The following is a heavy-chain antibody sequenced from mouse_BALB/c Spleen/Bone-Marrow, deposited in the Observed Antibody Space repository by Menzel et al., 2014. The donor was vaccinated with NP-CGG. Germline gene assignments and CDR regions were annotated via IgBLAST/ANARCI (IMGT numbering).Heavy chain of an antibody. D-gene: IGHD1-3*01. CDR3: ARGGYNFAWFAY. Sequence: QVQLQQSGAELVTPGASVKLSCKASGYTFTTYWMHWVKQRPGHGLEWIGQVDPSDGYTNYSQMFKSKATLTVDKSSSTAYMQLSSLSSEDSAVYYCARGGYNFAWFAYWGQGTLVTVSA. V-gene: IGHV1-69*02. J-gene: IGHJ3*01. CDR2: VDPSDGYT. CDR1: GYTFTTYW.